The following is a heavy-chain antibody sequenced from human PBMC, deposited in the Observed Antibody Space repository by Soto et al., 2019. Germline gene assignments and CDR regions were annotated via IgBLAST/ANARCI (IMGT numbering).Heavy chain of an antibody. CDR3: ARDLSPVDYDISGPVGG. V-gene: IGHV4-30-4*01. J-gene: IGHJ4*02. CDR2: IYYSGNT. D-gene: IGHD3-22*01. CDR1: GDSISSGDYY. Sequence: SETLSLTCTVAGDSISSGDYYWSWILQPPGKGLEWIGYIYYSGNTYYNPSLKTRVTISVDTSKNQFSLKLSSVTAADTAVYYSARDLSPVDYDISGPVGGWRQGPLVTVSS.